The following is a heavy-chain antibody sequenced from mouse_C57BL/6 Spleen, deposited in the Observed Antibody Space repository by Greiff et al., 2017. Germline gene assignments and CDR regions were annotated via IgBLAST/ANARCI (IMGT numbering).Heavy chain of an antibody. V-gene: IGHV14-4*01. Sequence: EVKVEESGAELVRPGASVKLSCTASGFNIKDDYMHWVKQRPEQGLEWIGWIDPENGDTEYASKFQGKATITADTSSNTAYLQLSSLTSEDTAVYYCTTRDYWGQGTTLTVSS. CDR3: TTRDY. CDR1: GFNIKDDY. J-gene: IGHJ2*01. CDR2: IDPENGDT.